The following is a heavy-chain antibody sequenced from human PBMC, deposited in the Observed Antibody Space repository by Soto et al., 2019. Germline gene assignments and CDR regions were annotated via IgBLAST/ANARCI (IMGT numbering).Heavy chain of an antibody. CDR1: GYTFTSYY. D-gene: IGHD6-6*01. CDR3: AISSIEARSDLEY. CDR2: INPSGGST. V-gene: IGHV1-46*01. J-gene: IGHJ4*02. Sequence: ASVXVSCKASGYTFTSYYMHWVRQAPGQGLEWMGIINPSGGSTSYAQKLQGRVTMTRDTSTSTVYMELSSLRSEDTAVYYCAISSIEARSDLEYWGQGTLVTVSS.